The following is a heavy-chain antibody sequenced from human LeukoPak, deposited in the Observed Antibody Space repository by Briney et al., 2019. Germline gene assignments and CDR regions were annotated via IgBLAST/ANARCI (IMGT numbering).Heavy chain of an antibody. J-gene: IGHJ6*02. CDR3: AREDSTGWYNYGLDV. D-gene: IGHD6-19*01. CDR1: GGSISSYY. V-gene: IGHV4-59*01. CDR2: IYYSGST. Sequence: PPETLSLTCTVSGGSISSYYWSWIRQPPGKGLEWIGYIYYSGSTNYNPSLKSRVTISVDTSKNQFSLKLSSVTAADTAVYYCAREDSTGWYNYGLDVWGQGTTVTVSS.